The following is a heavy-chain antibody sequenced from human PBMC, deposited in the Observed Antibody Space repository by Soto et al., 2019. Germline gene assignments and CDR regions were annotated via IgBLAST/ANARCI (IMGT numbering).Heavy chain of an antibody. D-gene: IGHD3-22*01. Sequence: EVQLLESGGGLVQPGGSLRLFCAASGFTFSSYAMTWVRQAPGRGLEWVSGISGSGTSTYYADSVKGRFTISRDNSKNTLYLQMNSLRAEDTAIYFCAKDRELYDSTFAFDLWGQGTMVTVSS. CDR3: AKDRELYDSTFAFDL. J-gene: IGHJ3*01. CDR2: ISGSGTST. CDR1: GFTFSSYA. V-gene: IGHV3-23*01.